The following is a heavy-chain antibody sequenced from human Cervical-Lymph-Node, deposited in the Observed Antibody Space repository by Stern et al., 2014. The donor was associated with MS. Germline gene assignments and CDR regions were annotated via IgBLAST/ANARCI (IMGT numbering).Heavy chain of an antibody. Sequence: VQLVESGAEVRKPGASVKVSCTTSGYTFTAYYMHWVRQAPGQGLEWMGWINPNSGGTKYAQKCQGWVTMTRDTSIGTVYMELSRLRSDDTAVYYCAREVDCSSTSCLYYYYAMDVWGQGTTVTVS. D-gene: IGHD2-2*01. CDR1: GYTFTAYY. CDR2: INPNSGGT. J-gene: IGHJ6*02. CDR3: AREVDCSSTSCLYYYYAMDV. V-gene: IGHV1-2*04.